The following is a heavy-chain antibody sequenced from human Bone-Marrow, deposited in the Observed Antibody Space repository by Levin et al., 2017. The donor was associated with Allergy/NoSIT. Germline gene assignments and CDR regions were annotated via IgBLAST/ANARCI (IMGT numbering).Heavy chain of an antibody. CDR3: GHRDGGYRWNRGDIDH. CDR1: GFSLTTTGVG. V-gene: IGHV2-5*02. J-gene: IGHJ4*02. Sequence: SGPTLVKPTQTLTLTCTFSGFSLTTTGVGVGWIRQPPGQALEWLALIYWDDDKRYSPSLKSRLTVTKDTSKNQVVLTMTNTDAVDTSTYCCGHRDGGYRWNRGDIDHWGQGTLVTVPS. D-gene: IGHD3-16*02. CDR2: IYWDDDK.